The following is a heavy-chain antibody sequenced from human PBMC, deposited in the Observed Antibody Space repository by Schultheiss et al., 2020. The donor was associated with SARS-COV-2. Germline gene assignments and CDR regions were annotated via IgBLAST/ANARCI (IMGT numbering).Heavy chain of an antibody. CDR3: AGWEPLQEGGDY. Sequence: GGSLRLSCAASGFIFSSYGMHWVRQAPGKGLEWVAVISFDGSNKYYGDSVKGRFTISRDNSKNTLYLQMNSLRAEDTAVYYCAGWEPLQEGGDYWGQGTLVTVSS. CDR1: GFIFSSYG. J-gene: IGHJ4*02. CDR2: ISFDGSNK. V-gene: IGHV3-30*03. D-gene: IGHD1-26*01.